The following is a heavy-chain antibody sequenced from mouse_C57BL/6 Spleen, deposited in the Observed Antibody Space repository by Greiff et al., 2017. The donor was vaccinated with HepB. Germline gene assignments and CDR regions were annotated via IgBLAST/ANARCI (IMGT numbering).Heavy chain of an antibody. J-gene: IGHJ2*01. CDR2: IDPETGGT. V-gene: IGHV1-15*01. CDR1: GYTFTDYE. D-gene: IGHD1-1*01. Sequence: VQLQQSGAELVRPGASVTLSCKASGYTFTDYEMHWVKQTPVHGLEWIGAIDPETGGTAYNQKFKGKAILTADKSSSTAYMELRSLTSADSAVYYCTRLDYGSSYPFDYWGQGTTLTVSS. CDR3: TRLDYGSSYPFDY.